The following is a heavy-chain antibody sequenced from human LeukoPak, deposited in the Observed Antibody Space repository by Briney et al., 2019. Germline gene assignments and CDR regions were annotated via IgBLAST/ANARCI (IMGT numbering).Heavy chain of an antibody. CDR3: ARNDYSPNYYYYGMDV. J-gene: IGHJ6*02. CDR2: IIPIFGTA. CDR1: GGTFSSYA. V-gene: IGHV1-69*13. Sequence: ASVKVSCKASGGTFSSYAISWVRQAPGQGLEWMGGIIPIFGTANYAQKFQGRVTITADESTSTAYMELSSLRSEDTAVYYCARNDYSPNYYYYGMDVWGQGTTVTDSS. D-gene: IGHD4-11*01.